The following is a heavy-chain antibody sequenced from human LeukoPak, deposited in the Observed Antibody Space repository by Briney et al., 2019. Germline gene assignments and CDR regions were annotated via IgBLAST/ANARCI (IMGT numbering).Heavy chain of an antibody. CDR1: GFTFGDYT. D-gene: IGHD3-10*01. CDR3: TRVYYLFDY. J-gene: IGHJ4*02. CDR2: IRNKPYGETT. V-gene: IGHV3-49*04. Sequence: GGSLRLSCTASGFTFGDYTMSWVRQAPGKGLEWVGFIRNKPYGETTDYAASVQGRFTISRDDSKSIAYLQMNSLKTEDTAVYYCTRVYYLFDYWGQGTLVTVSS.